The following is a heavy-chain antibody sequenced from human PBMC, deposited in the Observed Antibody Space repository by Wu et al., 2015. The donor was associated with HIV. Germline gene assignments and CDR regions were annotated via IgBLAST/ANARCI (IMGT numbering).Heavy chain of an antibody. CDR2: IIPIFGTA. J-gene: IGHJ4*02. CDR3: ASQPPYCSGGSCQKYPFDY. V-gene: IGHV1-69*05. D-gene: IGHD2-15*01. CDR1: GGTFSSYA. Sequence: QVQLVQSGAEVKKPGSSVKVSCKASGGTFSSYAISWVRQAPGQGLEWMGGIIPIFGTANYAQKFQGRVTITTDESTSTAYMELSSLRSEDTAVYYCASQPPYCSGGSCQKYPFDYWGQGTLVTVSS.